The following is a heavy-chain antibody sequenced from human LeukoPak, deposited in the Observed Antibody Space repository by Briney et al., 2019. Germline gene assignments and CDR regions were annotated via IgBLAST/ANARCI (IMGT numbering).Heavy chain of an antibody. CDR2: IIPILGIA. V-gene: IGHV1-69*04. CDR3: ARDGYGDYPLGYFDV. Sequence: SVKVSCKASGGTFSSYAISWVRQAPGQGLEWTGRIIPILGIANYAQKFQGRVTITRDTSASTAYMELSSLTSEDTAVYYCARDGYGDYPLGYFDVWGRSTLVTVSS. CDR1: GGTFSSYA. J-gene: IGHJ2*01. D-gene: IGHD4-17*01.